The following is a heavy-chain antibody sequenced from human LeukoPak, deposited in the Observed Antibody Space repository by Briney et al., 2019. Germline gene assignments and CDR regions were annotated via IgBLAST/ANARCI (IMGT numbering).Heavy chain of an antibody. CDR2: ISYDGSNK. CDR1: GFTFSSYA. V-gene: IGHV3-30*04. CDR3: ARDPGAITMVRGVGYYYYGMDV. D-gene: IGHD3-10*01. J-gene: IGHJ6*04. Sequence: GGSLRLSCAASGFTFSSYAMHWVRQAPGKGLEWVAVISYDGSNKYYADSVKGRFTISRDNSKNTLYLQMSSLRAEDTAVYYCARDPGAITMVRGVGYYYYGMDVWGKGTTVTVSS.